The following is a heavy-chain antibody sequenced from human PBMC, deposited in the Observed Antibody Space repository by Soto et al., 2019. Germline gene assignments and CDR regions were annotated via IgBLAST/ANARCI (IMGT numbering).Heavy chain of an antibody. CDR2: IDPSDSYT. CDR1: GYSFTSYW. J-gene: IGHJ4*02. CDR3: ARHEEGGPLDY. D-gene: IGHD3-16*01. Sequence: EVQLVQSGAEVKKPGESLRISCQGSGYSFTSYWITWVRQMPGKGLEWMGRIDPSDSYTNYSPSFQGHVTISVDESTSTAHLQWSSLMAADIATYYCARHEEGGPLDYWGQGTPVTVSS. V-gene: IGHV5-10-1*03.